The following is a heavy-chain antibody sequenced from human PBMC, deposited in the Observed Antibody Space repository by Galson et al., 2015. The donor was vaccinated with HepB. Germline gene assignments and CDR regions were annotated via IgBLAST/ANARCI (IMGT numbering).Heavy chain of an antibody. Sequence: SLRLSCEPSGFTFSDYGLHWVRQAPGKGLEWMALICHNGAKQKYADSVRGRFSISRDNPTNKLSLKMKTWGAEVTAIYYCAREARVAAPAAFDLWGPGILVTVSS. V-gene: IGHV3-33*01. J-gene: IGHJ5*02. D-gene: IGHD6-6*01. CDR3: AREARVAAPAAFDL. CDR2: ICHNGAKQ. CDR1: GFTFSDYG.